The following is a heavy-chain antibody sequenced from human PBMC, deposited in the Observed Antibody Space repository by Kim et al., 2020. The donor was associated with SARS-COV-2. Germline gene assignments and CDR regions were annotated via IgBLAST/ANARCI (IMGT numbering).Heavy chain of an antibody. CDR3: ARDPPMYYYDSSGYNSFDY. Sequence: ASVKVSCKASGYTFTSYAMNWVRQAPGQGLEWMGWINTNTGNPTYAQGFTGRFVFSLDTSVSTAYLQISSLKAEDTAVYYCARDPPMYYYDSSGYNSFDYWGQGTLVTVSS. CDR1: GYTFTSYA. J-gene: IGHJ4*02. D-gene: IGHD3-22*01. V-gene: IGHV7-4-1*02. CDR2: INTNTGNP.